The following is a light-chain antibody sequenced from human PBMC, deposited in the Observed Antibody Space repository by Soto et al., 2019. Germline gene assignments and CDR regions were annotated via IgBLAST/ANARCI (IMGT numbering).Light chain of an antibody. CDR2: AAS. J-gene: IGKJ1*01. Sequence: DIQMTQSPSSLSASVGDRFTSTCRASQSISSYLNWYQQKPGKAPKLLIYAASSLQSGVPSRFSGSGSGTDFTLTISSLQPEDFATYYCQQSYSLWTFGQGTKVDIK. CDR1: QSISSY. V-gene: IGKV1-39*01. CDR3: QQSYSLWT.